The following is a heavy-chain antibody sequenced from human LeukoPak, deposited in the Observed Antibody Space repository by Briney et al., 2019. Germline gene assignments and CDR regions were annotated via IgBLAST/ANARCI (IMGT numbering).Heavy chain of an antibody. CDR2: ISSSGSTI. CDR1: GFTFSNDY. J-gene: IGHJ4*02. D-gene: IGHD3-3*01. CDR3: AREGYDFRSGYPFDD. V-gene: IGHV3-11*04. Sequence: RSGGSLRLSCAASGFTFSNDYMSWIRQAPGKGLEWVSYISSSGSTIYYADSVKGRFTISRDNAKNSLYLQMNSLRAEDTAVYYCAREGYDFRSGYPFDDWGQGTLVTVSS.